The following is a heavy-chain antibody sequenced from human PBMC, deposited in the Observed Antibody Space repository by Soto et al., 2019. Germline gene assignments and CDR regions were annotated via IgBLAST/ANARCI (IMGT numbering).Heavy chain of an antibody. V-gene: IGHV5-10-1*01. J-gene: IGHJ6*02. Sequence: GESLKISCKASGYSFTNYWISWVRQMPGKGLEWMGRIDPSDSYTNYSPSFQGHVIISTDKSISTAYLQWSSLKASDTAMYYCARQQTDCSSTSCFETNYYYYGMDVWGQGTTVTVSS. CDR1: GYSFTNYW. D-gene: IGHD2-2*01. CDR3: ARQQTDCSSTSCFETNYYYYGMDV. CDR2: IDPSDSYT.